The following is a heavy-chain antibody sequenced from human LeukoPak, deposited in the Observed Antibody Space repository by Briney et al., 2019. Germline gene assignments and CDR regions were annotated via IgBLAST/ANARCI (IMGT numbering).Heavy chain of an antibody. D-gene: IGHD3-10*01. J-gene: IGHJ3*02. V-gene: IGHV3-23*01. CDR1: GFTFSSYA. CDR2: ISGSGGST. CDR3: AKVLWFGEHRPWDAFDI. Sequence: GGSLRLSCAASGFTFSSYAMSWVRQAPGKGLEWVSAISGSGGSTYYADSVKGRFTISRDNSKNTLYLQMNSLRAEDTAVYYCAKVLWFGEHRPWDAFDIWGQGTMVTVSS.